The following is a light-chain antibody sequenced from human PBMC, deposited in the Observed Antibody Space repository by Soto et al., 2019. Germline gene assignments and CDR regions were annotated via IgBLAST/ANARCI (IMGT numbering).Light chain of an antibody. Sequence: EKVMTQSPATLSMSPGERATLSCRASQSVSSYLAWYQQKPGQAPRLLIYGASTRATGIPARFSGSGSGTEFTLTISSLQSEDFAVYDCQQYNNCPSWTFGQGTKVEI. CDR3: QQYNNCPSWT. CDR1: QSVSSY. J-gene: IGKJ1*01. V-gene: IGKV3-15*01. CDR2: GAS.